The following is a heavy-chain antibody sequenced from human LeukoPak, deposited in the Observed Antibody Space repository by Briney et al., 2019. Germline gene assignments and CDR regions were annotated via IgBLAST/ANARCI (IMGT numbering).Heavy chain of an antibody. J-gene: IGHJ4*02. CDR1: GGSISSSSYY. D-gene: IGHD3-16*02. CDR2: IYYSGST. V-gene: IGHV4-39*01. Sequence: KPSETLSLTCTVSGGSISSSSYYWGWIRQPPGKGLEWIGSIYYSGSTYYNPSLKSRVTISVDTSKNQFSLKLSSVTAADTAVYYCARLTRLRTSPDRYYLDYWGQGTLVTVSS. CDR3: ARLTRLRTSPDRYYLDY.